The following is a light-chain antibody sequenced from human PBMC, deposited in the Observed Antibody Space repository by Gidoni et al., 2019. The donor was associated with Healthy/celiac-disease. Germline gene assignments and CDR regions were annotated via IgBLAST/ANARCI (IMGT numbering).Light chain of an antibody. V-gene: IGLV2-23*01. CDR1: SSDVGSYNL. Sequence: QSALTQPASVSGSPGQSITISCTGTSSDVGSYNLVSWYQQHPGKAPKLMIYEGSKRLSGGSNRFSGSKSGNTASLTIAGLQAEDEADYYCCSYAGSSTSVVFGGGTKLTVL. CDR2: EGS. CDR3: CSYAGSSTSVV. J-gene: IGLJ2*01.